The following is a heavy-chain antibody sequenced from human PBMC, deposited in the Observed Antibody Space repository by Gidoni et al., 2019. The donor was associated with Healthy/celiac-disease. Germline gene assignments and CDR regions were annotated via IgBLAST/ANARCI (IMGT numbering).Heavy chain of an antibody. Sequence: EVQLVESGGGLVQPGRSLSLPCAASGFPFADYAMTWVRQAPGKGLEWVSGISWNSGSIGYADSVKGRFTISRDNAKNSLYLQMNSLRAEDTALYYCARTGDYYDSSGDYWYFDLWGRGTLVTVSS. CDR2: ISWNSGSI. V-gene: IGHV3-9*01. J-gene: IGHJ2*01. CDR1: GFPFADYA. CDR3: ARTGDYYDSSGDYWYFDL. D-gene: IGHD3-22*01.